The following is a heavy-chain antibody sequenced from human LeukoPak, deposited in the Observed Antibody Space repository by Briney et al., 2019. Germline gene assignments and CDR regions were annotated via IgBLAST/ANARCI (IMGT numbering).Heavy chain of an antibody. CDR1: GFTFSSYA. CDR3: AKDVYSGSFGAFDI. D-gene: IGHD1-26*01. Sequence: PGGSLRLSCAASGFTFSSYAMSWVRQAPGKGLEWVSAISGSGGSTYYADSVQGRFTISRDNSKNTLYLQMTSLRAEDTAVYYCAKDVYSGSFGAFDIWGQGTMVTVSS. J-gene: IGHJ3*02. V-gene: IGHV3-23*01. CDR2: ISGSGGST.